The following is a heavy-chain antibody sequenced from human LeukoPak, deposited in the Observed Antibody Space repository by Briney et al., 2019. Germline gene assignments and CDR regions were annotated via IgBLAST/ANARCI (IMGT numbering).Heavy chain of an antibody. CDR1: GGSFSGYY. Sequence: SETLSHTCAVYGGSFSGYYWSWIRQPPGKGLEWIGEINHSGSTNYNPSLKSRVTISVDTSKNQFSLKLSSVTAADTAVYYCARGNYGGYSRACQYWGQGTLVTVSS. V-gene: IGHV4-34*01. D-gene: IGHD4-23*01. J-gene: IGHJ4*02. CDR3: ARGNYGGYSRACQY. CDR2: INHSGST.